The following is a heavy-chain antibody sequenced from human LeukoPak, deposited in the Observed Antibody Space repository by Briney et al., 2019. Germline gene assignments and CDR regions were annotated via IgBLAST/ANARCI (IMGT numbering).Heavy chain of an antibody. J-gene: IGHJ4*02. CDR3: ARVSGYDWESFYDY. CDR1: GGSISSYY. D-gene: IGHD5-12*01. Sequence: SETLSLTCTVSGGSISSYYWSWIRQPPGKGLEWVGYIYYSGSTNYNPSLKSRVTISVDTSKNQFSLKLRSVTAADTAVYYCARVSGYDWESFYDYWGQGTLVTVSS. CDR2: IYYSGST. V-gene: IGHV4-59*01.